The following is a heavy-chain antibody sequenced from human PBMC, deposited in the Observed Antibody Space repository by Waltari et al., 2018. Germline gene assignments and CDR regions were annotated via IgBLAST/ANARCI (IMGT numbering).Heavy chain of an antibody. CDR2: IDVSGGGT. J-gene: IGHJ4*02. CDR1: GFTFDNYA. Sequence: EVSLLESGGNLVEPGGSLRLAWVGMGFTFDNYALPWVPQAAGKGLEWISGIDVSGGGTFYADSLECRFTISRDNSKNTLYLQLNSLKVEDTAVYYCAKGGSRVATIGGLDSWGQGTLVTVSS. CDR3: AKGGSRVATIGGLDS. V-gene: IGHV3-23*01. D-gene: IGHD3-16*01.